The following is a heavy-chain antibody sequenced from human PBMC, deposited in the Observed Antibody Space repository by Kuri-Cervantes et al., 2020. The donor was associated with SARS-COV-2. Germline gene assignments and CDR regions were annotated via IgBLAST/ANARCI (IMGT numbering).Heavy chain of an antibody. CDR1: GGSISGYY. J-gene: IGHJ4*02. CDR2: INHSGST. V-gene: IGHV4-34*01. D-gene: IGHD3-16*01. CDR3: ARGRSFVGN. Sequence: GSLRLSCAVYGGSISGYYWSWIRQPPWKGLGWIGEINHSGSTNYNPSLKSRVTISVDTSKNQFSLKLSSVTAADTAVYYCARGRSFVGNWGQGTLVTVSS.